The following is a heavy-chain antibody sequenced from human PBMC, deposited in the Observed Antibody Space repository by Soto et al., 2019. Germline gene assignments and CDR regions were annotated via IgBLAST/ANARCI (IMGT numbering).Heavy chain of an antibody. CDR1: GFTVSSNY. D-gene: IGHD1-26*01. CDR2: IYSGGST. V-gene: IGHV3-53*01. J-gene: IGHJ5*02. Sequence: PGGSLRLSCAASGFTVSSNYMSWVRQAPGKGLEWVSVIYSGGSTYYADSVKGRFTISRDNSKNTLYLQMNSLRAEDTAVYYRARFIDGCSYWFDPWGRGTLVTVSS. CDR3: ARFIDGCSYWFDP.